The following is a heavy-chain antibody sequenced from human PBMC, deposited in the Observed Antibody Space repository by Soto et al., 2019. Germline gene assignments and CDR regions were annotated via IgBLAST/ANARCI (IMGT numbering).Heavy chain of an antibody. CDR3: ARDGRSYDFWSGYPDAEYFQH. CDR1: GGTFSSYA. CDR2: IIPIFGTA. D-gene: IGHD3-3*01. Sequence: QVQLVQSGAEVKKPGSSVKVSCKASGGTFSSYAISWVRQAPGQGLEWMGGIIPIFGTANYAQKFQGRVTITADESMSTAYMELSSLRSEDTAVYYCARDGRSYDFWSGYPDAEYFQHWGQGTLVTVSS. V-gene: IGHV1-69*01. J-gene: IGHJ1*01.